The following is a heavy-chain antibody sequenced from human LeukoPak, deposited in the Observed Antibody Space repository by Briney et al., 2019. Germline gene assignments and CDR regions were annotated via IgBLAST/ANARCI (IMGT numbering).Heavy chain of an antibody. D-gene: IGHD1-26*01. CDR2: ISYDGSNK. V-gene: IGHV3-30*18. Sequence: GGSLRLSCAASGFTFSSYGMHRVRQAPGKGLEWVAVISYDGSNKYYADSVKGRFTISRDNSKNTLYLQMNSLRAEDTAVYYCAKHGGESYFFDYWGQGTLVTVSS. J-gene: IGHJ4*02. CDR3: AKHGGESYFFDY. CDR1: GFTFSSYG.